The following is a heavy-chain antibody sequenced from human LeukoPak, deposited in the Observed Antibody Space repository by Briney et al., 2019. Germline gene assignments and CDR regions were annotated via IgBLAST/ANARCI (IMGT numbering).Heavy chain of an antibody. Sequence: PGGSLRLSCAGSGFTFSSYSLNWVRQAPGKGLEWISYISSSSSTIFYADSVQGRFTISRDNAKNSLYLQMNRLRDEDTAVYYCARFSSSPGWGQGTLVTVSS. D-gene: IGHD6-6*01. CDR2: ISSSSSTI. J-gene: IGHJ4*02. CDR3: ARFSSSPG. CDR1: GFTFSSYS. V-gene: IGHV3-48*02.